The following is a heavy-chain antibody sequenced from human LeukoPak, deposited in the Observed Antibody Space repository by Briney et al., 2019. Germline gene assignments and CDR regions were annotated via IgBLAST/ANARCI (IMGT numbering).Heavy chain of an antibody. Sequence: PGGSLRLSCAASGLTFSSYAMSWVRQAPGKGLEWVSAISGSGGSTYYADSVKGRFTISRDNAKNTLYLQMNSLRVEDTAVYYCAKISSGYCSGGSCYLDYWGQGTLVTVSS. CDR3: AKISSGYCSGGSCYLDY. V-gene: IGHV3-23*01. D-gene: IGHD2-15*01. CDR2: ISGSGGST. J-gene: IGHJ4*02. CDR1: GLTFSSYA.